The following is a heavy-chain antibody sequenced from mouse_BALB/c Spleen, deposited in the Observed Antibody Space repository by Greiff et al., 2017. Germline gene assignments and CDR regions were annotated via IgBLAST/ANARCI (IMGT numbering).Heavy chain of an antibody. D-gene: IGHD2-10*02. V-gene: IGHV5-12-2*01. CDR2: ISNGGGST. J-gene: IGHJ1*01. Sequence: EVKLVESGGGLVQPGGSLKLSCAASGFTFSSYTMSWVRQTPEKRLEWVAYISNGGGSTYYPDTVKGRFTISRDNAKNTLYLQMSSLKSEDTAMYYCARHGYGYWYFDVWGAGTTVTVSS. CDR3: ARHGYGYWYFDV. CDR1: GFTFSSYT.